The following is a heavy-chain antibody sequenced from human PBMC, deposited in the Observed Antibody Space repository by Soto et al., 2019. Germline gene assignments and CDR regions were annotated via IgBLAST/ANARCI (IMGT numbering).Heavy chain of an antibody. CDR3: SRVASIHFTGNACYDRSLDH. Sequence: EVQLVESGGGLVQPGGSLRLSCAASGFTFNTYWMSWVRQAQGKGLEWVANIKQDGSEIHYVDSAKGRFTISRDNARSSLYLQMTSLRPEDTAVYYCSRVASIHFTGNACYDRSLDHWGQGALVTVSS. CDR2: IKQDGSEI. V-gene: IGHV3-7*01. D-gene: IGHD2-2*01. J-gene: IGHJ4*02. CDR1: GFTFNTYW.